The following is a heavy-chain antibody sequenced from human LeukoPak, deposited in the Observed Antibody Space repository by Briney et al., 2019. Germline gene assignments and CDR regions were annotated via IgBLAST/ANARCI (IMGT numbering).Heavy chain of an antibody. Sequence: PSETLSLTCTVSGVSISSYYWSSIRQAAGKGLEWIGRINTSGNTNYNPSLKSRVSLSVDTSKNQFSLKLSSVTAADTAVYYCARIYCDGGGCYWFDPWGQGTLVTVSS. D-gene: IGHD2-15*01. CDR1: GVSISSYY. CDR3: ARIYCDGGGCYWFDP. J-gene: IGHJ5*02. V-gene: IGHV4-4*07. CDR2: INTSGNT.